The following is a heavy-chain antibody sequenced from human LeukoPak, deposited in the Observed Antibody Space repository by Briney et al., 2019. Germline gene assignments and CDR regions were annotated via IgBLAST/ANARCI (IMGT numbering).Heavy chain of an antibody. CDR2: INQDATKE. D-gene: IGHD3-3*01. Sequence: GGSLRLSCAASGFTFSNYWMTWVRQAPGKWLEWVAVINQDATKEYYMDSVKARFTISRDNAKNSVSLQMNSLRAEDTAVYYCASGFLDDFWSGHFWGQGTLVTVSS. V-gene: IGHV3-7*01. CDR3: ASGFLDDFWSGHF. J-gene: IGHJ4*02. CDR1: GFTFSNYW.